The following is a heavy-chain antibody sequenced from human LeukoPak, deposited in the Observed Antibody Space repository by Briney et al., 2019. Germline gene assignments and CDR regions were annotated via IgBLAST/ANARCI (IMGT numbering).Heavy chain of an antibody. J-gene: IGHJ6*03. CDR1: GGTFSSYA. CDR2: IIPIFGTA. CDR3: AREGPSGSFMDV. D-gene: IGHD1-26*01. Sequence: RASVKVSCKASGGTFSSYAISWVRQAPGQGLEWMGGIIPIFGTANYAQKFQGRVTMTRDTSISTAYMELSRLRSDDTAVYYCAREGPSGSFMDVWGKGTTVTISS. V-gene: IGHV1-69*05.